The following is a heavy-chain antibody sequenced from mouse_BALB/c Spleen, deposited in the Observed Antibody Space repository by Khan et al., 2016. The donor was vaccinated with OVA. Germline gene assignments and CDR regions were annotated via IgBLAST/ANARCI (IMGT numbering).Heavy chain of an antibody. V-gene: IGHV1-9*01. CDR1: GYTFSSYW. CDR2: ILHGSGNT. CDR3: VRYGNHWYFDV. D-gene: IGHD2-1*01. Sequence: QVQLQQSGAELMKPGASVKISCKATGYTFSSYWLEWVKQRPGHGLEWIGEILHGSGNTNCTENFKGKATFTADTSSNTAYMQLSSLASEYSSVYYCVRYGNHWYFDVWGAGTTVTVAS. J-gene: IGHJ1*01.